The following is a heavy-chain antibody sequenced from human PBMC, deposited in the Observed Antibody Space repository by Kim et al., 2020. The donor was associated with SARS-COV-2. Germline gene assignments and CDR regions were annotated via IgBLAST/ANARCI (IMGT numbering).Heavy chain of an antibody. V-gene: IGHV5-10-1*01. J-gene: IGHJ5*02. CDR2: IDPSDSYT. CDR3: ARHDCGGGSCYSWNGWFDP. D-gene: IGHD2-15*01. CDR1: GYSFTNYW. Sequence: GESLKISCKGSGYSFTNYWISWVRQMPGKGLAWMGTIDPSDSYTNYSPSFQGHVTISADKSISTAYLQWSSLKASDSAMYYCARHDCGGGSCYSWNGWFDPWGQGTLVTVSS.